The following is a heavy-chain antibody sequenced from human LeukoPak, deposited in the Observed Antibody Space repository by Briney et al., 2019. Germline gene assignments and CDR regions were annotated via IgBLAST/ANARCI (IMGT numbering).Heavy chain of an antibody. CDR3: AKDEDYDSSGSLY. CDR2: TSSSDAGK. D-gene: IGHD3-22*01. V-gene: IGHV3-23*01. CDR1: GFSLSSYA. J-gene: IGHJ4*02. Sequence: GGSLRLSCTVSGFSLSSYALSWVRRAPGKGLEWVSATSSSDAGKYYADSVKGRFTISRDNSKNTLYLQMNSLRAEDTAVYYCAKDEDYDSSGSLYWGQGTLVIVSS.